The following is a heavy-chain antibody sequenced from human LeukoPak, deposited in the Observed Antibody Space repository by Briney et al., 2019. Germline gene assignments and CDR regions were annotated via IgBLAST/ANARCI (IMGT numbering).Heavy chain of an antibody. Sequence: GGSLRLSCAASGFTFSNSVMGLVRQAAGKGLEWVSAIGGSGDSAYYTDSVTGRFTISRDNSKNTLYLQMNSLRAEDTALYYCAKLPTGYPNWFDPWGQGTLVTVSS. J-gene: IGHJ5*02. CDR1: GFTFSNSV. V-gene: IGHV3-23*01. D-gene: IGHD3-9*01. CDR3: AKLPTGYPNWFDP. CDR2: IGGSGDSA.